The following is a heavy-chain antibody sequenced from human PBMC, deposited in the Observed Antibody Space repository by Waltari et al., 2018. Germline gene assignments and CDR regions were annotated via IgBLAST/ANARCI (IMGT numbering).Heavy chain of an antibody. D-gene: IGHD3-10*01. V-gene: IGHV3-23*03. CDR1: GFTFSSYA. CDR3: AKDRASYYYGYYFDY. CDR2: IDSGGRT. J-gene: IGHJ4*02. Sequence: EVQLLESGGGLVQPGGSLRLSCAASGFTFSSYAMSWVRQAPGKGLEWVSVIDSGGRTYYADSVKGRFTISRDNSKNTLYLQMNSLRAEDTAVYYCAKDRASYYYGYYFDYWGQGTLVTVSS.